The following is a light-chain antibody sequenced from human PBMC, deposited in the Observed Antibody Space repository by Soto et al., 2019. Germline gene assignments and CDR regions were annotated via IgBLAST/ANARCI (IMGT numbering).Light chain of an antibody. Sequence: DIQMTQSPSTLSASVGDRVTITCRASQSISRWLAWYQQKPGAAPKLLIYEASTLESGVPSRSSGSRSGTEFTLTVSSLQPDDFATYYCQQYNDSFPYAFGQGTQLEIK. CDR3: QQYNDSFPYA. CDR1: QSISRW. CDR2: EAS. J-gene: IGKJ2*01. V-gene: IGKV1-5*03.